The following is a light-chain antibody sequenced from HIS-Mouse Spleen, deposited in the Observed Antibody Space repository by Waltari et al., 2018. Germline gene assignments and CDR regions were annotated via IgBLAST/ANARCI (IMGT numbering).Light chain of an antibody. J-gene: IGLJ2*01. CDR1: KLGTKY. CDR3: QAWDSSTVV. V-gene: IGLV3-1*01. Sequence: SYELTQPPSVSVSPGQTASITCPGHKLGTKYACWYQQKPGQSPVLVIYPDSKRPSGIPERFSGSNSGNTATLTISGTQAMDEADYYCQAWDSSTVVFGGGTKLTVL. CDR2: PDS.